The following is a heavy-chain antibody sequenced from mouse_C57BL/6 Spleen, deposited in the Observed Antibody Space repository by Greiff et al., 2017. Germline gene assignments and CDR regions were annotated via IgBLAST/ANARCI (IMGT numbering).Heavy chain of an antibody. Sequence: QVQLQQPGAELVKPGASVKVSCKASGYTFTSYWMHWVKQRPGQGLEWIGRIHPSDSDTNYNQKFKGKATLTVAKSSSTAYMQLSSLTSEDAAVYYCATSYYYGSSPYWGQGTTLTVSS. CDR1: GYTFTSYW. CDR3: ATSYYYGSSPY. CDR2: IHPSDSDT. J-gene: IGHJ2*01. V-gene: IGHV1-74*01. D-gene: IGHD1-1*01.